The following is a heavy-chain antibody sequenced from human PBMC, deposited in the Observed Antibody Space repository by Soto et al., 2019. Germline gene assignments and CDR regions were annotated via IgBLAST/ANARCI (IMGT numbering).Heavy chain of an antibody. CDR1: GFTFSDHY. V-gene: IGHV3-72*01. CDR2: TRNKANSYTT. D-gene: IGHD3-22*01. CDR3: ARVAGLVMIDY. J-gene: IGHJ4*02. Sequence: HPGGSLRLSCAASGFTFSDHYMDWVRQAPGKGLEWVGRTRNKANSYTTEYAASVKGRFTISRDDSKNSLYLQMNSLKTEDTAVYYCARVAGLVMIDYWGQGTLVTVSS.